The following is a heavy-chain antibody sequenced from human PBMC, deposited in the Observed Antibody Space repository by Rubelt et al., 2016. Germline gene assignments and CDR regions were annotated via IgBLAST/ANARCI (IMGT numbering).Heavy chain of an antibody. CDR3: ARDSLTLYGSGSYHAFDI. Sequence: GKGLEWVGVIWYDGIKTYYADSVQDRLTISRDNSKNTVYLQMNNLRVDDTAVYYCARDSLTLYGSGSYHAFDIWGQGTMVTVS. J-gene: IGHJ3*02. CDR2: IWYDGIKT. V-gene: IGHV3-33*01. D-gene: IGHD3-10*01.